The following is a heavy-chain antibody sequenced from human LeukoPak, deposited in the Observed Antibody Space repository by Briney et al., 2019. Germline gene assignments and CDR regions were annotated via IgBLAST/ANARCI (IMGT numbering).Heavy chain of an antibody. CDR1: GYTFPGYY. D-gene: IGHD6-6*01. CDR3: AREHSSSSGKVFDY. Sequence: GASVKVSCKASGYTFPGYYMHWVRQAPGQGLEWMGWINPNSGGTNYEQKFQGRVTRTRDTSISTAYIELSRLRSDDTAVYYCAREHSSSSGKVFDYWGQGTLVTVSS. J-gene: IGHJ4*02. CDR2: INPNSGGT. V-gene: IGHV1-2*02.